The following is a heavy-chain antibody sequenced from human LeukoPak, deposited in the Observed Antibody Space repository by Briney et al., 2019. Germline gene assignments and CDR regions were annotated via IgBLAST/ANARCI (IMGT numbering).Heavy chain of an antibody. CDR2: INPSGGST. J-gene: IGHJ6*03. D-gene: IGHD3-3*01. V-gene: IGHV1-46*01. CDR1: GYTFTSYY. Sequence: ASVKASCKASGYTFTSYYMHWVRQAPGQGLEWMGIINPSGGSTSYAQKFQGRVTMTRDMSTSTVYMELSSLRSEDTAVYYCARTGSEYYDFWSGYSGGNYYMDVWGKGTTVTVSS. CDR3: ARTGSEYYDFWSGYSGGNYYMDV.